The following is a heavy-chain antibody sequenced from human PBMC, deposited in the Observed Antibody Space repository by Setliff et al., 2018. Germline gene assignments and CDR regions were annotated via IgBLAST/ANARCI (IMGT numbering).Heavy chain of an antibody. V-gene: IGHV4-39*01. J-gene: IGHJ3*02. D-gene: IGHD3-22*01. CDR1: GGSITSGRYY. CDR3: ARGDYYDSSAYSPDTFDI. Sequence: SETLSLTCTVSGGSITSGRYYWGWIRQPPGQGLEWIASIHYSENTYYNPSLKSRVTISVDTSKNQFSLKLDSVIVADTAVYYCARGDYYDSSAYSPDTFDIWGQGTMVTVSS. CDR2: IHYSENT.